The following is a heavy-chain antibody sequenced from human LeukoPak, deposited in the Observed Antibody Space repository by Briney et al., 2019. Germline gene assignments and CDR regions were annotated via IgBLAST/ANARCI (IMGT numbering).Heavy chain of an antibody. V-gene: IGHV4-4*02. CDR1: GGSISSSNW. Sequence: SGTLSLTCAVSGGSISSSNWWSWVRQPRGKGLEWIGEIYHSGSTNYNPSLKSRVTISVDKSKNQFSLKLSSVTAADTAVYYCARSFAAGTPDFDYWGQGTLVTVSS. D-gene: IGHD6-13*01. CDR3: ARSFAAGTPDFDY. J-gene: IGHJ4*02. CDR2: IYHSGST.